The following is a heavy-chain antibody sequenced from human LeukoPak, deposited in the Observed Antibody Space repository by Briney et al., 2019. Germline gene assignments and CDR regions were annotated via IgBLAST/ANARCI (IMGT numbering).Heavy chain of an antibody. V-gene: IGHV3-21*01. D-gene: IGHD6-19*01. J-gene: IGHJ4*02. CDR1: GFTFNSYS. CDR2: ISSTGKYI. CDR3: ARVEAWQWLARLDPSPLDQ. Sequence: GGSLRLSCAASGFTFNSYSMNWVRQAPGKGLEWVSSISSTGKYIYYADSMKGRFTISRDNAKNSLYLQIDSLRAEDTAVYYCARVEAWQWLARLDPSPLDQWGQGALVTVSS.